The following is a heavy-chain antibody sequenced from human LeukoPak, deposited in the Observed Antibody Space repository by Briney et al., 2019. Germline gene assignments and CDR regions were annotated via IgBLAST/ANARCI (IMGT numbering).Heavy chain of an antibody. D-gene: IGHD5-24*01. CDR2: IIPIFGTA. CDR1: GGTFSSYA. CDR3: ARGTRVEMATIPQIWFLDY. V-gene: IGHV1-69*13. Sequence: SVKVSCKASGGTFSSYAISWVRRAPGQGLEWMGGIIPIFGTANYAQKFQGRVTITADESTSTAYTELSSLRSEDTAVYYCARGTRVEMATIPQIWFLDYWGQGTLVTVSS. J-gene: IGHJ4*02.